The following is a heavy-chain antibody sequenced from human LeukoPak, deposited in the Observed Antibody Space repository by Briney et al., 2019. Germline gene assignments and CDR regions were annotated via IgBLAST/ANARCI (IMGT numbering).Heavy chain of an antibody. CDR2: ISGSGGST. Sequence: GGSLRLSCAASGFTFSSYAMSWVRQAPGKGLEWVSAISGSGGSTYYADSVKGRFTISRDNSENTLYLQMNSLRAEDTAVYYCAKDEGDIVVVVAASPFDYWGQGTLVTVSS. D-gene: IGHD2-15*01. V-gene: IGHV3-23*01. CDR1: GFTFSSYA. CDR3: AKDEGDIVVVVAASPFDY. J-gene: IGHJ4*02.